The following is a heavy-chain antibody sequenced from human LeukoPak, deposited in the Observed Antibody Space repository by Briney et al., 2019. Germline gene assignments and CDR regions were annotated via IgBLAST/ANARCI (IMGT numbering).Heavy chain of an antibody. Sequence: KPSETLSLTCTVSGGSISSYYWSWIRQPPGKGLEWIGYIYYSGSANYNPSLKSRVTISVDTSKNQFSLKLSSVTAADTAVYYCARQRGYALDPWGQGTLVTVSS. D-gene: IGHD2-2*01. CDR1: GGSISSYY. CDR2: IYYSGSA. V-gene: IGHV4-59*08. CDR3: ARQRGYALDP. J-gene: IGHJ5*02.